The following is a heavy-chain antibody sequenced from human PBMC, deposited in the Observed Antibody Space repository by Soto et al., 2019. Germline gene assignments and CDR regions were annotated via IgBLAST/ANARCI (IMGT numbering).Heavy chain of an antibody. J-gene: IGHJ5*02. Sequence: EVLLVESGGGLVHPEGSLRLSCAASGFTFINFAMTWVRQAPGKGLEWVSAISGNGISTYYADSVKGRFTISRDNSKDTVHLQMHSLRADDTAVYYCAKVLDPDFGGPSHRWFDPWGQGVLVTVSS. D-gene: IGHD3-16*01. V-gene: IGHV3-23*04. CDR3: AKVLDPDFGGPSHRWFDP. CDR1: GFTFINFA. CDR2: ISGNGIST.